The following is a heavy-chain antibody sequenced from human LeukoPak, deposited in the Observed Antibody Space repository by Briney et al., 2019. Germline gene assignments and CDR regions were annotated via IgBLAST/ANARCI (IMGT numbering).Heavy chain of an antibody. CDR1: GFTFSSYS. V-gene: IGHV3-48*01. CDR2: ISSSSSTI. J-gene: IGHJ4*02. CDR3: AKERAGYTNPYYFDY. Sequence: GGSLRLSCAASGFTFSSYSMNWVRQAPGKGLEWVAYISSSSSTIYYAHSVRGRFTISRDNSKNTIYLHMNRLRAEDTAVYYCAKERAGYTNPYYFDYWGQGTLVTVSS. D-gene: IGHD3-16*02.